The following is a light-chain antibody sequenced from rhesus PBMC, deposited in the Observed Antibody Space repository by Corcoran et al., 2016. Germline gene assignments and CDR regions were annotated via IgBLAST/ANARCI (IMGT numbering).Light chain of an antibody. V-gene: IGKV1-94*01. Sequence: DIQMTQSPSSLSASVGDRVTVTCRASQAINKELSWYQQKPGKAPSLLIYAASGLLTGVSSRFSGSGSGTDFTLTISSLQPEDVATYYCLQDYTTPWTFGQGTKVEIK. CDR3: LQDYTTPWT. CDR1: QAINKE. J-gene: IGKJ1*01. CDR2: AAS.